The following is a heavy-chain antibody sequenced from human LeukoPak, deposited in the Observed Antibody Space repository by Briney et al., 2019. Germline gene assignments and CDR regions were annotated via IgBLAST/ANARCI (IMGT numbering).Heavy chain of an antibody. J-gene: IGHJ4*02. CDR2: INEDGSEK. CDR3: ARGGTAVSRDY. D-gene: IGHD2-21*02. CDR1: GFTFTDHW. Sequence: GGSLRLSCAASGFTFTDHWMSWVRQAPGKGLEWVANINEDGSEKYYVGSVKGRFTISRDNAKKSLYLQMNSLRAEDTAVYYCARGGTAVSRDYWGQGTLVTVAS. V-gene: IGHV3-7*01.